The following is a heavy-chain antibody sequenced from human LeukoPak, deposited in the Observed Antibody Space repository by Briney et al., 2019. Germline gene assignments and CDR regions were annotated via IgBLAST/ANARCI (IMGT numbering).Heavy chain of an antibody. J-gene: IGHJ4*02. D-gene: IGHD6-19*01. CDR1: GGSITSTNYY. CDR3: ARLIPFSGWLYYFDF. Sequence: SETLSLTCTVSGGSITSTNYYWGWIRRPPGKGLEWIGSIYYSGATFYNPSLRSRVTISVDTSKNQFSLKLSSVTAADTAVYYCARLIPFSGWLYYFDFWGQGTLVTVSS. V-gene: IGHV4-39*01. CDR2: IYYSGAT.